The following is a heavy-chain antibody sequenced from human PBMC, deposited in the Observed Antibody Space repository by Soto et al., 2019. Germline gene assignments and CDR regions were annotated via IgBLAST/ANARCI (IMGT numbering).Heavy chain of an antibody. Sequence: SETLSLTCTVSGGSISSSSYYWGWIRQPPGKGLEWIGSIYYSGSTYYNPSLKSRVTISVDTSKNQLSLKLSSVTAADTAVYYCASRSGLYCTNGVCYYYYYMDVWGKGTTVTVSS. J-gene: IGHJ6*03. CDR1: GGSISSSSYY. V-gene: IGHV4-39*01. CDR2: IYYSGST. CDR3: ASRSGLYCTNGVCYYYYYMDV. D-gene: IGHD2-8*01.